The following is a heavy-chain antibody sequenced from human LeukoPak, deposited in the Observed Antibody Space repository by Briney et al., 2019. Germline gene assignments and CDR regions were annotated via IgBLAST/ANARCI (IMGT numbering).Heavy chain of an antibody. CDR1: VFTFTNYQ. CDR2: INQVGSEK. J-gene: IGHJ4*02. CDR3: ARLSLEGEESSVYRSFDY. V-gene: IGHV3-7*05. D-gene: IGHD3-22*01. Sequence: GGSLRLSCAASVFTFTNYQMNWVRQAPRKGLEWVANINQVGSEKNYVDSVKGRFIISRDNAQSSLFLQMNSLRAEDTAIYYCARLSLEGEESSVYRSFDYWGQGTLVTVSS.